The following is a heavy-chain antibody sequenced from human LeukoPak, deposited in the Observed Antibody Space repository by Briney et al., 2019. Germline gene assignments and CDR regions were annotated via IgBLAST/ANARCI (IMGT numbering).Heavy chain of an antibody. CDR1: GFTFSSYA. D-gene: IGHD3-22*01. J-gene: IGHJ5*02. CDR2: ISYDGSNK. Sequence: GGSLRLSCAASGFTFSSYAMHWVRQAPGKGLEWVAVISYDGSNKYYADSVKGRFTISRDNSKNTLYLQMNSLRVEDTAVYYCARDGDSSGYGNWFDPWGQGTLVTVSS. V-gene: IGHV3-30-3*01. CDR3: ARDGDSSGYGNWFDP.